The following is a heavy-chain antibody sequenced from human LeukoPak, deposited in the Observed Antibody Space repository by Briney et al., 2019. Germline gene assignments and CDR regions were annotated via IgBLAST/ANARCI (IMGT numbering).Heavy chain of an antibody. J-gene: IGHJ4*02. D-gene: IGHD3-16*01. CDR2: IYYSGST. CDR1: GGSISSSSYY. Sequence: SETLSLTCTVSGGSISSSSYYWGWICQPPGKGLEWIGSIYYSGSTYYNPSLKSRVTISVDTSKNQFSLKLSSVTAADTAVYYCASSGGGPHWYFDYWGQGTLVTVSS. CDR3: ASSGGGPHWYFDY. V-gene: IGHV4-39*01.